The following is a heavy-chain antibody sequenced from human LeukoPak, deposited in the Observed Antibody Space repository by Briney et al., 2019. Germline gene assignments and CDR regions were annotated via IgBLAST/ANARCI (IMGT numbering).Heavy chain of an antibody. CDR3: AVLTRGGSGNYEYNGMDV. J-gene: IGHJ6*04. CDR2: IQYDEKNI. V-gene: IGHV3-30*04. CDR1: GFAFSTYA. Sequence: GGSLRLSCAASGFAFSTYAMHWVRQAPGKGLEWVAAIQYDEKNIFYADSVKRRITISRDNSKNTLYLQINSLRPEDTAVYYCAVLTRGGSGNYEYNGMDVWGKGTTVIVSS. D-gene: IGHD3-10*01.